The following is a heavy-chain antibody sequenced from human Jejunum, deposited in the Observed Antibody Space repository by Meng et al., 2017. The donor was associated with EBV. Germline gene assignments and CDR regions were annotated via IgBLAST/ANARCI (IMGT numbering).Heavy chain of an antibody. D-gene: IGHD2-21*02. CDR3: VRGGDYCLVY. Sequence: QGQWQGPGPGLWRPWGPLSFTCAVSGDSIDSRNWWSWVRQSPERGLEWIGEIYYSGSTNYNPSLKSQVTILVDRSENHFSLHLSSVTAADTAVYYCVRGGDYCLVYWGQGTLVTVSS. CDR1: GDSIDSRNW. V-gene: IGHV4-4*02. J-gene: IGHJ4*02. CDR2: IYYSGST.